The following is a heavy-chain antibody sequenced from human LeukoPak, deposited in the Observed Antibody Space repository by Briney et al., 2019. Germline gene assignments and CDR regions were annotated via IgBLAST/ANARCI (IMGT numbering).Heavy chain of an antibody. V-gene: IGHV4-59*01. CDR3: ARVPVLLWFGEAWWFDP. J-gene: IGHJ5*02. D-gene: IGHD3-10*01. CDR2: IYYSGST. Sequence: SETLSLTCTVSGGSISSYYWSWIRQPPGKGLEWLGYIYYSGSTNYNPSLKSRVTISVDTSKNQFSLKLSSVAAADTAVYYCARVPVLLWFGEAWWFDPWGQGTLVTVSS. CDR1: GGSISSYY.